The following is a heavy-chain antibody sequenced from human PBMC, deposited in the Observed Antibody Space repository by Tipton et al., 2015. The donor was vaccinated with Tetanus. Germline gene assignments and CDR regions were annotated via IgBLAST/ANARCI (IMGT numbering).Heavy chain of an antibody. CDR3: ARGPIVYSSSLSGFDP. Sequence: TLSLTCAVSNGSFSTYYWSWIRQPPGKGLEWLGEINDRGSTNYNPSLKSRVTISVDSSKSQFSLKLSSVTAADTAVYYCARGPIVYSSSLSGFDPWGQGTLVTVSS. D-gene: IGHD6-13*01. CDR2: INDRGST. V-gene: IGHV4-34*01. J-gene: IGHJ5*02. CDR1: NGSFSTYY.